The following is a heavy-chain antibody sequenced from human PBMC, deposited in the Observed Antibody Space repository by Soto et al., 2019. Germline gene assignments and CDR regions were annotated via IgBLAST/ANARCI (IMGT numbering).Heavy chain of an antibody. V-gene: IGHV3-23*01. J-gene: IGHJ5*02. CDR2: ISGSGGST. CDR3: AKLAYYGSGKEWFDP. D-gene: IGHD3-10*01. CDR1: GFTFSSYA. Sequence: GGSLRLSCAASGFTFSSYAMSWVRQAPGKGLEWVSAISGSGGSTYYADSVKGRFTISRDNSKNTLYLQMNSLRAEDTAVYHCAKLAYYGSGKEWFDPWGQGTLVTVSS.